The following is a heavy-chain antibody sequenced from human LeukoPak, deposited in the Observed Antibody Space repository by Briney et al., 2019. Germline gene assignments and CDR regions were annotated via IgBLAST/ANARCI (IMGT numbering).Heavy chain of an antibody. CDR3: ASVFDS. CDR2: INHLGTAT. CDR1: GW. Sequence: GGSLRLSCAGSGWMHWVRQAPGKGLVRVSGINHLGTATYYADSVKGRFTISRDNAKNTVSLQMNSLSADDTAVYYCASVFDSWGQGFLVTVSS. J-gene: IGHJ4*02. V-gene: IGHV3-74*01.